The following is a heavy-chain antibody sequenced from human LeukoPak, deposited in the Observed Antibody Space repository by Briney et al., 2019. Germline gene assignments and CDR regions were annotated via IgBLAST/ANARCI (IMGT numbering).Heavy chain of an antibody. D-gene: IGHD6-19*01. V-gene: IGHV3-23*01. CDR3: AKLGGGVTVTGLRYFDY. Sequence: GGSLRLSCAASGFTFTNYGLSWVRQAPGKGLEWVSGIGSSGSTTYYADSVKGRFTISRDNSKSTLYLQMNSLRAEDTAVYYCAKLGGGVTVTGLRYFDYWGQGTLVTVSS. J-gene: IGHJ4*02. CDR1: GFTFTNYG. CDR2: IGSSGSTT.